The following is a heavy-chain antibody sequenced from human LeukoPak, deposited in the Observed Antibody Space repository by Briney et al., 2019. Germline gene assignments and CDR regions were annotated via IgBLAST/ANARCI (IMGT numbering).Heavy chain of an antibody. Sequence: PGGSLRLSCAASGFTLSTYAMSWVRRAPGKGLEWVSGISGSGDSTYYADSVKGRFTISRDNSKNTLYLQMNSLRAEDTAVYFCARESLWFGELLGGFFDYWGQGTLVTVSS. J-gene: IGHJ4*02. V-gene: IGHV3-23*01. D-gene: IGHD3-10*01. CDR3: ARESLWFGELLGGFFDY. CDR1: GFTLSTYA. CDR2: ISGSGDST.